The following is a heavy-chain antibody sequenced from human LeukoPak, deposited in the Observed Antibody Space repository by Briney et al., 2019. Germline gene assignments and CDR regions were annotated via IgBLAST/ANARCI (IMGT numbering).Heavy chain of an antibody. CDR1: GGSISSYY. Sequence: SETLSLTCTVSGGSISSYYWGWIRQPPGKGLEWIGSIYYSGSTYYNPSLKSRVTISVDTSKNQFSLKLSSVTAADTAVYYCARGSAYYDILTGYSPHPSFDYWGQGTLVTVSS. CDR2: IYYSGST. D-gene: IGHD3-9*01. V-gene: IGHV4-39*07. CDR3: ARGSAYYDILTGYSPHPSFDY. J-gene: IGHJ4*02.